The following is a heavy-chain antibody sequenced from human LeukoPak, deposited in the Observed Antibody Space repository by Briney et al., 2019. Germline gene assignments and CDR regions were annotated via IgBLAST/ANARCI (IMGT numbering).Heavy chain of an antibody. CDR1: GYTFTSYG. CDR3: ARDRGAMVRGVMPYWFDP. V-gene: IGHV1-18*01. Sequence: ASVKVSCKASGYTFTSYGISWVRQAPGQGLEWMGWISAYNGNTNYAQKLQGRVTMTTDTSTSTAYMELRSLRSDDTAVYYCARDRGAMVRGVMPYWFDPWGQGTLVTVSS. CDR2: ISAYNGNT. J-gene: IGHJ5*02. D-gene: IGHD3-10*01.